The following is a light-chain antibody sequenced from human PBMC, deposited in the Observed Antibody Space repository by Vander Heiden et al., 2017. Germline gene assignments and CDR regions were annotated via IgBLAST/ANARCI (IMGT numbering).Light chain of an antibody. Sequence: DAVMTQSPLSLPVTLGQPASISCKSSQSLQHGDGNTCLNWFHQRPGQAPRRLIYKVSNRDSGVPDRFSGSKSGTDFTLTISRVEAEDVGVYYCMQGTHWPYTFGQGTKLEI. J-gene: IGKJ2*01. CDR1: QSLQHGDGNTC. CDR3: MQGTHWPYT. V-gene: IGKV2-30*02. CDR2: KVS.